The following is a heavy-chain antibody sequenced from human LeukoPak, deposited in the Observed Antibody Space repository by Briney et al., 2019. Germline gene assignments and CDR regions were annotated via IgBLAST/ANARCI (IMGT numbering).Heavy chain of an antibody. D-gene: IGHD1-26*01. CDR3: GSAYSGSYLDNFDY. CDR2: INPSGGST. V-gene: IGHV1-46*03. J-gene: IGHJ4*02. CDR1: RYTLTSYY. Sequence: GASVKVSRKPSRYTLTSYYMHWVRQAPRQGLEWMGIINPSGGSTSYAQNFQGRVTMTRDTTTNTVYMVLSSLRSEDTAVYYCGSAYSGSYLDNFDYWGQGTLVTVSS.